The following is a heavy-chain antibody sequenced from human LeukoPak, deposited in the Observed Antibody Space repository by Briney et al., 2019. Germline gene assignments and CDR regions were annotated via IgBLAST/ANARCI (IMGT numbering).Heavy chain of an antibody. CDR3: AKVLPLTFYYMDV. CDR2: IRFDGSDK. J-gene: IGHJ6*03. Sequence: PGGSLRLSCAASGFTFSSYWMSWVRQAPGKGLEWVAFIRFDGSDKYYADSVKGRFTISRDNSKNTLYLQMNSLRIEDTAMYYCAKVLPLTFYYMDVWGKGTTVTVSS. V-gene: IGHV3-30*02. CDR1: GFTFSSYW.